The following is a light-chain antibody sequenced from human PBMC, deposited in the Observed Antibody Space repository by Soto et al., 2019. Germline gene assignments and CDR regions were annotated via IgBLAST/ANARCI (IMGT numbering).Light chain of an antibody. Sequence: QSALTQPASGSGSPGQSITISCTGTSSDVGGYNYVSWHQQHPGKAPKLMIYDVTNRPSGVSNRFAGSKSGNTASLTISGLKAEDEADYYCSSYARSATLVFGGGTKLAVL. CDR3: SSYARSATLV. V-gene: IGLV2-14*01. CDR2: DVT. J-gene: IGLJ2*01. CDR1: SSDVGGYNY.